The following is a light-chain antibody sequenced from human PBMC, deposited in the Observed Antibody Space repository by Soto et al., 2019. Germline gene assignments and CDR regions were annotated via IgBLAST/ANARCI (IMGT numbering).Light chain of an antibody. CDR2: LEGSGSY. CDR1: SGHSSYA. J-gene: IGLJ3*02. V-gene: IGLV4-60*03. Sequence: QPVLTQSPSASASLGASVKLTCTLSSGHSSYAIAWHQQQPEKGPRYLMKLEGSGSYNKGSGVPDRFSGSSSGADRYLTISNLQSEDEADYYCETWDSNTWVFGGGTKLTVL. CDR3: ETWDSNTWV.